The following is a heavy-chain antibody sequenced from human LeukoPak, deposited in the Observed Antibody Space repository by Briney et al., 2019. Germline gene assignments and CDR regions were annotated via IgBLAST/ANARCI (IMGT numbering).Heavy chain of an antibody. Sequence: GESLRLSCAASGFTFSSSWMSWVRQAPGKGLEWVANIKQDGSEKYYVDSVKGRFTISRDNAKNSLYLQMNSLRAEDTAVYYCARDPMGTNYYYGMDVWGQGTTVTVSS. J-gene: IGHJ6*02. D-gene: IGHD1-14*01. CDR1: GFTFSSSW. V-gene: IGHV3-7*04. CDR3: ARDPMGTNYYYGMDV. CDR2: IKQDGSEK.